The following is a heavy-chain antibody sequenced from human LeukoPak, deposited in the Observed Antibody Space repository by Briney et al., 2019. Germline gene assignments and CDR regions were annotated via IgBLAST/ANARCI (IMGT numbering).Heavy chain of an antibody. CDR3: ARHGYTASHYFLDY. CDR1: SGSINSYY. D-gene: IGHD2-2*02. Sequence: SETLSLTCTVSSGSINSYYWGWVRQPAGRGLEWIGRIYTTGTTNYNPSLKSRLTMSVDTSKRQLSLNLRSVTAADTAIYYCARHGYTASHYFLDYWSQGILVTVSS. CDR2: IYTTGTT. J-gene: IGHJ4*02. V-gene: IGHV4-4*07.